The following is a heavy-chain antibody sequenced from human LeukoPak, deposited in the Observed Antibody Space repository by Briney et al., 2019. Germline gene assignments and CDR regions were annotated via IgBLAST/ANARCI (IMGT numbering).Heavy chain of an antibody. V-gene: IGHV4-34*01. J-gene: IGHJ4*02. CDR2: INHSGST. CDR3: ASTYSSSSGPYYFDY. CDR1: GGSFSGYY. D-gene: IGHD6-6*01. Sequence: PSETLSLTCAVYGGSFSGYYWSWIRQPPGKGLEWIGEINHSGSTNYNPSLKSRVTISVDTSKNQFSLKLSSVTAADTAVYYCASTYSSSSGPYYFDYWGQGTLVTVSS.